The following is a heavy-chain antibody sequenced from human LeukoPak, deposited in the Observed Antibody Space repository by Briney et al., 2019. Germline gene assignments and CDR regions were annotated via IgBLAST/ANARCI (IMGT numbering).Heavy chain of an antibody. Sequence: PGGSLRLSCAASGFTFSSYSMNWVRQAPGKGLEWVSSIDFTSRYIYNADSVKGRFTTSRDNAKNSLDLQMNSLKVEDTAVYYCARERVTTTSFDYWGQGVLVTVSS. CDR2: IDFTSRYI. CDR1: GFTFSSYS. V-gene: IGHV3-21*01. J-gene: IGHJ4*02. D-gene: IGHD2/OR15-2a*01. CDR3: ARERVTTTSFDY.